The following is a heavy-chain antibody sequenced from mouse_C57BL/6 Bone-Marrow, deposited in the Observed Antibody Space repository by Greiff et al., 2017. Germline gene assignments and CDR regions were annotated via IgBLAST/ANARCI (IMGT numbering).Heavy chain of an antibody. CDR3: ARSGDYGSSYRYFDV. CDR1: GYTFTSYW. Sequence: VQLQQPGAELVRPGSSVKLSCKASGYTFTSYWMHWVKQRPIQGLEWIGNIDPSDSETHYNQKFKDKATLTVDKSSSTAYMQLSSLTSEDSAVYYCARSGDYGSSYRYFDVWGTGTTVTVSS. J-gene: IGHJ1*03. D-gene: IGHD1-1*01. V-gene: IGHV1-52*01. CDR2: IDPSDSET.